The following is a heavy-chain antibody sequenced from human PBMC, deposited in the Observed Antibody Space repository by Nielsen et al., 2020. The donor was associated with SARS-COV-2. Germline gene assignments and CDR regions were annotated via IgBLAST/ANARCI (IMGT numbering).Heavy chain of an antibody. J-gene: IGHJ5*02. D-gene: IGHD3/OR15-3a*01. CDR2: MWYHGGDE. V-gene: IGHV3-33*01. Sequence: GGSLRLSCEASGFTLSSHGMHWVRQPPGKGLEWVAHMWYHGGDENYADSVRGRFTISRDLSKSTVYLQMSSLRVEDTAVYYCARDLTFGAYWFDPWSQGTLVTVSS. CDR1: GFTLSSHG. CDR3: ARDLTFGAYWFDP.